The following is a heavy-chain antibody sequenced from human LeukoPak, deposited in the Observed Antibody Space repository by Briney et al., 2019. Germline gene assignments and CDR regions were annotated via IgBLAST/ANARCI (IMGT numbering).Heavy chain of an antibody. J-gene: IGHJ4*02. CDR1: GYSISSGYY. D-gene: IGHD1-26*01. V-gene: IGHV4-38-2*02. CDR3: ARQRSGSSLDY. CDR2: IYYSGST. Sequence: PSETLSLTCTVSGYSISSGYYWGWIRQPPGKGLEWIGYIYYSGSTNYNPSLKSRVTISVDTSKNQFSLKLSSVTAADTAVYYCARQRSGSSLDYWGQGTLVTVSS.